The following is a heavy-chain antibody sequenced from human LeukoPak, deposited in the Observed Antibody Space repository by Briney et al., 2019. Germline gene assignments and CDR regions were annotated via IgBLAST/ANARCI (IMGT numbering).Heavy chain of an antibody. J-gene: IGHJ3*02. D-gene: IGHD5-12*01. CDR3: ARDRRIVAYDAFDI. CDR1: GFTFSTYN. V-gene: IGHV3-48*04. Sequence: GGSLRLSCAASGFTFSTYNMNWVRQAPGKGLEWVSYISSSSNTIYYADSVKGRFTIFRDNAKNSLYLQMNSLRVEDTAVYYCARDRRIVAYDAFDIWGPGTMVTVSS. CDR2: ISSSSNTI.